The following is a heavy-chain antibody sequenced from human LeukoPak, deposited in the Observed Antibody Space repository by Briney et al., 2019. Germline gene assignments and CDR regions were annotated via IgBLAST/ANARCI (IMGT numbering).Heavy chain of an antibody. J-gene: IGHJ4*02. D-gene: IGHD6-19*01. Sequence: GASVKVSCKASGYTFTGYYMHWVRQAPGRGLEWMGWISAYNSNTNYAQKFQGRVTMTTDTSTSTAYMELRTLRSDDAAVYYCARDVGSGWGGYYFDYWGQGTLVTVSS. CDR2: ISAYNSNT. CDR1: GYTFTGYY. CDR3: ARDVGSGWGGYYFDY. V-gene: IGHV1-18*04.